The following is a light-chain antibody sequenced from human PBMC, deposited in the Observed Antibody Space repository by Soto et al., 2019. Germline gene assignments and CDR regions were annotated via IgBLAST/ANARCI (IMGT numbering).Light chain of an antibody. J-gene: IGLJ2*01. Sequence: QSVLTQPASVSGSPGQSITISCAGSSSDVGKYNLVSWNQQHPGKAPKLMIYATNKRPSGVSNRFSGSKSGNTASLTISGLQAEDEADYHCCSYAGSDTFTFGGGTKLTVL. CDR1: SSDVGKYNL. V-gene: IGLV2-23*02. CDR3: CSYAGSDTFT. CDR2: ATN.